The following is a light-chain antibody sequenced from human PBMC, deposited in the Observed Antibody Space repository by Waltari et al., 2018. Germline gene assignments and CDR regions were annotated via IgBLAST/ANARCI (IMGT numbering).Light chain of an antibody. CDR3: QQYDGSSVT. J-gene: IGKJ4*01. CDR2: GAS. V-gene: IGKV3-20*01. Sequence: EIVLTQSPGSLSLSPGERATLSCRASQTITGSWLTWYQQKPGQAPGLLIYGASVRATAIPDRFSGSGSGTDFTLTISRLEPEDFAVYYCQQYDGSSVTFGGGTKVEIK. CDR1: QTITGSW.